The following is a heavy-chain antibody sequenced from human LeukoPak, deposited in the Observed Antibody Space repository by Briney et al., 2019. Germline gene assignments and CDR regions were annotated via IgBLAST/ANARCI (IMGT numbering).Heavy chain of an antibody. Sequence: PGRSLRLSCAASGFTLSSYGMHWVRQAPGKGLEWVAVIWYDGSNKYYADSVKGRFTISRDNSKNTLYLQMNSLRAEDTAVYYCARGGGSYLDYFDYWGQGTLVTVSS. CDR3: ARGGGSYLDYFDY. V-gene: IGHV3-33*01. J-gene: IGHJ4*02. CDR1: GFTLSSYG. CDR2: IWYDGSNK. D-gene: IGHD1-26*01.